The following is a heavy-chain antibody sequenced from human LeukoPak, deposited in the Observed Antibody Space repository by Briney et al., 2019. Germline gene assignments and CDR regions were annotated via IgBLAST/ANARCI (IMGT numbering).Heavy chain of an antibody. CDR1: GGFIISSH. CDR3: ARARYGSTNCPYYFDY. CDR2: FYYSGST. J-gene: IGHJ4*02. D-gene: IGHD2-2*01. V-gene: IGHV4-59*01. Sequence: SETLFLTCTVSGGFIISSHWSWIRQPPGKGLELIGFFYYSGSTNYNPSLKSRVTISLDTSHNQSSLKKTSVLAPDTAVYYCARARYGSTNCPYYFDYWGPGTLVTVSS.